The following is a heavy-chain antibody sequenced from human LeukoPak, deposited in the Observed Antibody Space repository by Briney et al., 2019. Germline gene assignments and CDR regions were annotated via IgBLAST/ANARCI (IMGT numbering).Heavy chain of an antibody. D-gene: IGHD2-2*02. V-gene: IGHV4-59*08. CDR3: ARHLGYCSSTSCYSWFDP. J-gene: IGHJ5*02. CDR1: GGSISSYY. Sequence: SETLSLTCTVSGGSISSYYWSWIRQPPGKGLEWIAYIYYSGSTKYNPSLKSRVTISVDTSKNQFSLKLSSVTAADTAVYYCARHLGYCSSTSCYSWFDPRGQGTLVTVSS. CDR2: IYYSGST.